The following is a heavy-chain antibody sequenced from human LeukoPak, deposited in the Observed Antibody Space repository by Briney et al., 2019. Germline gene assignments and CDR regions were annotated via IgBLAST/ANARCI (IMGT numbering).Heavy chain of an antibody. V-gene: IGHV3-30-3*01. Sequence: GGSLRLSCAASGFTFSSYATPWVRQAPGKGLEWVAVISYDGSNKYYADSVKGRFTISRDNSKNTLYLQMNSLRAEDTAVYYCARDQRYYYDSKDDYWGQGTLVTVSS. CDR1: GFTFSSYA. D-gene: IGHD3-22*01. CDR3: ARDQRYYYDSKDDY. J-gene: IGHJ4*02. CDR2: ISYDGSNK.